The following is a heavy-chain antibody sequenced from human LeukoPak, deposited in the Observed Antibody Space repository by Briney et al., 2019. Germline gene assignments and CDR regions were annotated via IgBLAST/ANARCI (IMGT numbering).Heavy chain of an antibody. CDR2: ISYDGSNK. CDR1: GFTFSSYG. D-gene: IGHD4/OR15-4a*01. V-gene: IGHV3-30*18. Sequence: GRSLRLSCAASGFTFSSYGMHWVRQAPGKGLEWVAAISYDGSNKYYADSVKGRFTISRDNSKNTLYLQMNSLRAEDTAVYYCAKDLIDYEATFDYWGQGTLVTVSS. CDR3: AKDLIDYEATFDY. J-gene: IGHJ4*02.